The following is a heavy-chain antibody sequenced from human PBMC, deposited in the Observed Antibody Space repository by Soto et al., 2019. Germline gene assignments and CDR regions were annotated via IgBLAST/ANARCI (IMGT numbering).Heavy chain of an antibody. Sequence: ASVKVSCKASAYTFTRYAMHWVRQAPGQRPEWMGWINPGNGDTKYSEKLQGRVTFTRDTSATTIYMELSSLRSEDTALYYCARNSYISGDDDSYYFDYWGQGTPVTVSS. CDR3: ARNSYISGDDDSYYFDY. V-gene: IGHV1-3*01. CDR1: AYTFTRYA. J-gene: IGHJ4*02. D-gene: IGHD2-21*02. CDR2: INPGNGDT.